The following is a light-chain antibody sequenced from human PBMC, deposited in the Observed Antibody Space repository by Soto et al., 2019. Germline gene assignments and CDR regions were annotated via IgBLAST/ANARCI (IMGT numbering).Light chain of an antibody. Sequence: QLVLTQSPSASASLGASVKLTCTLSSGHSSYAIAWHQQQPEKGPRYLMKVNSDGSHNKGDGIPDRFSGSSSGAERYLTISRLQSEDEADYYCQTWDPGFSWVFGGGTKLTVL. CDR1: SGHSSYA. V-gene: IGLV4-69*01. J-gene: IGLJ3*02. CDR3: QTWDPGFSWV. CDR2: VNSDGSH.